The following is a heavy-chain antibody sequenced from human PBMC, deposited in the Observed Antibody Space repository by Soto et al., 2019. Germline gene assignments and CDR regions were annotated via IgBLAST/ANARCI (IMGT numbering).Heavy chain of an antibody. V-gene: IGHV4-31*03. CDR3: ARERGVLWVGALRVDYYGMDV. J-gene: IGHJ6*02. CDR2: IYYSGST. CDR1: GGSISSGGYY. D-gene: IGHD3-3*01. Sequence: SETLSLTCTVSGGSISSGGYYWSWIRQHPGKGLEWIGYIYYSGSTYYNPSLKSRVTISVDTSKNQFSLKLSSVTAADTAVYYCARERGVLWVGALRVDYYGMDVWGQGTTVTVSS.